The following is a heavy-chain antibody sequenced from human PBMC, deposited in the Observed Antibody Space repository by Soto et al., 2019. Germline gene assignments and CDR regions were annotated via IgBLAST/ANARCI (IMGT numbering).Heavy chain of an antibody. D-gene: IGHD2-2*01. CDR3: ARALGYCSSTSCYSWFDP. CDR1: GGSISSYY. CDR2: IYYSGRT. J-gene: IGHJ5*02. Sequence: QVQLQESGPGLVKPSATLSLTCTVSGGSISSYYWSWIRQPPGKGLEWIGYIYYSGRTNYNPSLKRRGTISVDTCKNQFSLKLSSVTAAATAVYYCARALGYCSSTSCYSWFDPWGQGTLVTVSS. V-gene: IGHV4-59*01.